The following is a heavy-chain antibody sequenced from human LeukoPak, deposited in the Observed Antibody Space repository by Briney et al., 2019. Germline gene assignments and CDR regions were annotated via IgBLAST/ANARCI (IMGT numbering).Heavy chain of an antibody. V-gene: IGHV3-23*01. J-gene: IGHJ6*02. CDR2: ISGSGGST. CDR3: AREKTYPQNYGMDV. CDR1: GFTFSSYA. Sequence: GGSLRLSCAASGFTFSSYAMSWVRQAPGKGLEWVSAISGSGGSTYYADSVKGRFTISRDNSKNTLYLQMNSLRAEDTAVYYCAREKTYPQNYGMDVWGQGTTVTVSS.